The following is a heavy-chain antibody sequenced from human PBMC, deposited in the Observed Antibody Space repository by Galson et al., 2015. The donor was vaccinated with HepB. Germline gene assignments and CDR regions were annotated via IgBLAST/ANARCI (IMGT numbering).Heavy chain of an antibody. J-gene: IGHJ6*02. CDR3: ATVVGYCSSANCHSLANSYYYYGMDV. CDR1: GYTFISYG. CDR2: ISAYNGNT. D-gene: IGHD2-2*01. V-gene: IGHV1-18*04. Sequence: SVKVSCKASGYTFISYGISWVRQAPGQGLEWMGWISAYNGNTNHAQKVQGRVTMTTDTSTSTAYMELRSLRSDDTAVYYFATVVGYCSSANCHSLANSYYYYGMDVWGQGTTVTVSS.